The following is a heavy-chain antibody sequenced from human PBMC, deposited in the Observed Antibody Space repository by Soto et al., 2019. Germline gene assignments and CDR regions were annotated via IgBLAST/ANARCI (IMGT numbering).Heavy chain of an antibody. V-gene: IGHV3-9*01. Sequence: EVQLVESGGGLVQPGRSLRLSCAASGFTFDDYAMHWVRQAPGKGLEWVSGISWNSGSIGYADSVKGRFTISRDNAKNSLYLQMNSLRAEDTALYYCAKDTVPIWSGYSKPHYYYYYYMDVWGKGTTVTVSS. CDR3: AKDTVPIWSGYSKPHYYYYYYMDV. CDR2: ISWNSGSI. D-gene: IGHD3-3*01. CDR1: GFTFDDYA. J-gene: IGHJ6*03.